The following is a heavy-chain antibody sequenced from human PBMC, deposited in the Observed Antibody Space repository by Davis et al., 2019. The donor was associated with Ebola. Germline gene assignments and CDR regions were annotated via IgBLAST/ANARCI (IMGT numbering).Heavy chain of an antibody. CDR3: ARDRPYDILTGQLVPLYYYYYGMDV. CDR1: GFTFSDYY. V-gene: IGHV3-11*04. CDR2: ISSSGSTI. J-gene: IGHJ6*02. D-gene: IGHD3-9*01. Sequence: PGGSLRLSCAASGFTFSDYYMSWIRQAPGKGLEWVSYISSSGSTIYYADSVKGRFTISRDNAKNSLYLQMNSLRAEDTAVYYCARDRPYDILTGQLVPLYYYYYGMDVWGQGTTVTVSS.